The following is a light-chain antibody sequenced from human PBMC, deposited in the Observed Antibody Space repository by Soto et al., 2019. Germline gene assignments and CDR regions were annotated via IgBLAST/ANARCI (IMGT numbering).Light chain of an antibody. CDR2: EVS. CDR3: SSYTTSSTLVV. CDR1: SSDVGGYNY. Sequence: QSALTQPASVSGSPGQSITISCTGTSSDVGGYNYVSWYQQHPGKAPKVMIYEVSNRPSGVSNRFSGSKSDNTASLTISGLQAEDEADYYCSSYTTSSTLVVFGTGTKLTVL. V-gene: IGLV2-14*01. J-gene: IGLJ1*01.